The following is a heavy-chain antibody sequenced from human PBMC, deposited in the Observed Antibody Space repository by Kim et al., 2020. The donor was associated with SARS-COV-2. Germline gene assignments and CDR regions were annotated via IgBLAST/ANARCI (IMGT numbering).Heavy chain of an antibody. CDR3: TYPGYNSSWYRDY. CDR2: IRSKAYGGTT. V-gene: IGHV3-49*03. J-gene: IGHJ4*02. D-gene: IGHD6-13*01. Sequence: GGSLRLSCTASGFTFGDYAMNWFRQAPGKGLEWVGFIRSKAYGGTTEYAASVKGRFTISRDDSKSIAYLQMNSLKTEDTALYYCTYPGYNSSWYRDYGGQGTLVTVSS. CDR1: GFTFGDYA.